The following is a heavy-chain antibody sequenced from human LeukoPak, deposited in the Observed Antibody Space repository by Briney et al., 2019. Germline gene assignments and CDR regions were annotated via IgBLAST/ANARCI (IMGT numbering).Heavy chain of an antibody. D-gene: IGHD3-10*01. CDR3: VVGHWFGEGYYYYIDV. CDR2: MYYSGST. Sequence: PSETLSLTCSVSGCSFSNYSWSWIRQPPGKGLEYIGYMYYSGSTNYNPSLKSGVTISADTSTNKFFLKLSSVNAADTTVYYCVVGHWFGEGYYYYIDVWGKGTTVTVSS. V-gene: IGHV4-59*01. J-gene: IGHJ6*03. CDR1: GCSFSNYS.